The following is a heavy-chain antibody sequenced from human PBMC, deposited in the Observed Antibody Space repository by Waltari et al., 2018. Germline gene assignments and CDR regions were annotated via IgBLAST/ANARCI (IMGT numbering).Heavy chain of an antibody. Sequence: QVQLQESGPGLVKPSDTLSLPCAVPGYSISSSNWWGWIRQPPGTGLEWIGYIYYSGSTYYNPSLKSRVTMSVDTSKNQFSLKLSSVTAVDTAVYYCARDGNWNYWLGYYYYGMDVWGQGTTVTVSS. CDR2: IYYSGST. CDR3: ARDGNWNYWLGYYYYGMDV. CDR1: GYSISSSNW. D-gene: IGHD1-7*01. J-gene: IGHJ6*02. V-gene: IGHV4-28*03.